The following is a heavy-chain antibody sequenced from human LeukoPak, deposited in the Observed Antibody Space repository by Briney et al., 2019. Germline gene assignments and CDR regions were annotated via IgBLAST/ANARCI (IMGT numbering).Heavy chain of an antibody. D-gene: IGHD3-10*01. J-gene: IGHJ4*02. CDR2: IKSKTDGGTT. CDR3: TTRITMVRGVIAEFDY. Sequence: GGSLRLSCAASVFTFSNAWMSWVRQAPGKGLEWVGRIKSKTDGGTTDYAAPVKGRFTISRDDSKNTLYLQMNSLKTEDTAVYYCTTRITMVRGVIAEFDYWGQGTLVTVSS. V-gene: IGHV3-15*01. CDR1: VFTFSNAW.